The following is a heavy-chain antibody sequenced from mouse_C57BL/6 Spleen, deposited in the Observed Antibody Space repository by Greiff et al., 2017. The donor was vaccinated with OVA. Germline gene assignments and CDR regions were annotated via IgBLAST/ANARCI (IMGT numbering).Heavy chain of an antibody. CDR3: ASELGY. J-gene: IGHJ2*01. CDR2: ISYDGSN. Sequence: EVQRVESGPGLVKPSQSLSLTCSVTGYSITSGYYWNWIRQFPGNKLEWMGYISYDGSNNYNPSLKNRISITRDTSKNQFFLKLNSVTTEDTATYYCASELGYWGQGTTLTVSS. CDR1: GYSITSGYY. D-gene: IGHD4-1*01. V-gene: IGHV3-6*01.